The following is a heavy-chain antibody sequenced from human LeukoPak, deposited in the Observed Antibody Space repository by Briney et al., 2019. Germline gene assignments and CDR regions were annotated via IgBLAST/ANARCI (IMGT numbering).Heavy chain of an antibody. V-gene: IGHV4-59*08. CDR2: IFYTGRA. J-gene: IGHJ4*02. CDR3: ARLVDGIYTRLDS. D-gene: IGHD1-26*01. Sequence: SETLSLTCTVSRGSISPYHCAWIRQPPGKGLEWIGYIFYTGRARYNPSLESRVTLTVDMSKNQVSPKLRSVTAADTAIYYCARLVDGIYTRLDSWGQGTLVTVSS. CDR1: RGSISPYH.